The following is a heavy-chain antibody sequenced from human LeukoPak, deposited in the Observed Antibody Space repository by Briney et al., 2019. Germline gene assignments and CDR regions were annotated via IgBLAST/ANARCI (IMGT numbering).Heavy chain of an antibody. J-gene: IGHJ6*02. CDR1: GYTFTSYG. CDR2: ISAYNGNT. Sequence: APVKVSCKASGYTFTSYGISWVRQAPGQGLEWMGWISAYNGNTNYAQKLQGRVTMTTDTSTSTAYMELRSLRSDDTAVYYCARGPPLYSSSSYYGMDVWGQGTTVTVSS. CDR3: ARGPPLYSSSSYYGMDV. V-gene: IGHV1-18*01. D-gene: IGHD6-6*01.